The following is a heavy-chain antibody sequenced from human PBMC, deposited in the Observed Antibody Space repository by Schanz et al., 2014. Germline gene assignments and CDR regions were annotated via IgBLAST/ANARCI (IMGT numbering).Heavy chain of an antibody. CDR2: IKSDGSST. Sequence: EVQLVESGGGLVQPGGSLRLSCAASGFTFSSYWMHWVRQVPGKGLVWVSRIKSDGSSTSYADSVKGRFTISRDNAKNTLYLQMNSLRTEDTAVYYCARLDPYCRSGTCSRAFDFWGQGTLVTVAS. CDR3: ARLDPYCRSGTCSRAFDF. CDR1: GFTFSSYW. V-gene: IGHV3-74*01. J-gene: IGHJ4*02. D-gene: IGHD2-15*01.